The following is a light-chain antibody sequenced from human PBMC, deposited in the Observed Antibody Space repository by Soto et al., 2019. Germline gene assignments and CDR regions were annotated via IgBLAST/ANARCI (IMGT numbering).Light chain of an antibody. CDR1: QSISSW. J-gene: IGKJ1*01. V-gene: IGKV1-5*03. Sequence: DIQLTLSPSTLSASVGDRVTITCRASQSISSWLAWYQQKPGKAPKLLIYKASSLESGVPSRFSGSGSGTDFTLTISSLQPDDFATYYCQQYHTNWAFGQGTKVEIK. CDR2: KAS. CDR3: QQYHTNWA.